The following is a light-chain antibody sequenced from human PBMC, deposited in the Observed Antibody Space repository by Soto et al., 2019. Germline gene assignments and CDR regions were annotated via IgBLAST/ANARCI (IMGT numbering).Light chain of an antibody. Sequence: QSALTHPDSLSGSPGQSIAISCTGTSTDVAGYNFVSWYLQHPGNAPQLIIYDVNNRPSGVPPRFSGSKSGNTASLTISGLQAEDESDYYCSSYTSSSTPYVFGTRTQVTVL. CDR2: DVN. V-gene: IGLV2-14*01. J-gene: IGLJ1*01. CDR3: SSYTSSSTPYV. CDR1: STDVAGYNF.